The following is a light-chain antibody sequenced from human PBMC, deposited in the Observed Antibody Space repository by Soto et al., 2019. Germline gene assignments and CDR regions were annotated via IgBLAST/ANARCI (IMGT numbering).Light chain of an antibody. CDR3: QQYNGYSRT. J-gene: IGKJ1*01. V-gene: IGKV1-5*01. CDR1: QSISSW. Sequence: DIQMTQSPSSLSASVGDRVTITCRASQSISSWLAWYQQKPGKAPYLLISDVSSLERGVPSRFSGSGSGTEFTLTISSMQPDDFATFYCQQYNGYSRTFGQGTKVVIK. CDR2: DVS.